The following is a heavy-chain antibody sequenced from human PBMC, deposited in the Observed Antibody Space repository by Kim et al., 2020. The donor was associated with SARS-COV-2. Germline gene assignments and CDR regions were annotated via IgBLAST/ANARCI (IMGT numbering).Heavy chain of an antibody. CDR3: ARAPTNWRRAGFDS. J-gene: IGHJ5*01. CDR1: GFSFGDYA. Sequence: GGSLRLSCITSGFSFGDYAMSWFRQAPGRGLECVGFIGGKAYGETSEYAASVGGRFTSSRDDYKSIAYLQMNSLKNEDTYVYYCARAPTNWRRAGFDS. D-gene: IGHD7-27*01. CDR2: IGGKAYGETS. V-gene: IGHV3-49*03.